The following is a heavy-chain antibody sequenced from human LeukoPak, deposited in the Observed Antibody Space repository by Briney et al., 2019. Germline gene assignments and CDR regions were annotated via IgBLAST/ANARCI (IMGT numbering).Heavy chain of an antibody. Sequence: ASVKVSCKASGYTFTSYGISWVRQAPGQGLEWMGWISAYNGNTNYAQKLQGRVTMTTDTSTSTAYMELRSLRSDDTAVYYCARVEEVLTGYYPSADYYYGMDVWGQGTTVTVSS. CDR3: ARVEEVLTGYYPSADYYYGMDV. D-gene: IGHD3-9*01. J-gene: IGHJ6*02. CDR2: ISAYNGNT. V-gene: IGHV1-18*01. CDR1: GYTFTSYG.